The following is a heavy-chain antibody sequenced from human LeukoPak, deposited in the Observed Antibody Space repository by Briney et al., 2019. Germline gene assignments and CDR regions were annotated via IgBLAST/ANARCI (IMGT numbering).Heavy chain of an antibody. D-gene: IGHD6-19*01. CDR3: AKGAPEQWLVLNY. V-gene: IGHV3-23*01. CDR2: INGGGGTA. J-gene: IGHJ4*02. CDR1: GLSFDNYA. Sequence: PGGSLRLSCAASGLSFDNYAMTWVRQVPGKGLEWVSGINGGGGTAHYADSVKGRFTVSRDNSKNTLYLQMNSLRAEDTAVYYCAKGAPEQWLVLNYWGQGTLVTVSS.